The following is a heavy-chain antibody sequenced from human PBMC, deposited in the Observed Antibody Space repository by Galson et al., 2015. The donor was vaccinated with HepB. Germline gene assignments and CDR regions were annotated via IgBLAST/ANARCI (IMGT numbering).Heavy chain of an antibody. CDR3: AKGRFFDWFLSPLFDY. Sequence: SLRLSCAASGFTFSIFAMSWVRQAPGRGLEYVSGMSGSGHNTFYADSVKGRFTISRDNSKNTLYLQMNSLRAEDTAVYYCAKGRFFDWFLSPLFDYWGQGALVTVSS. V-gene: IGHV3-23*01. CDR1: GFTFSIFA. D-gene: IGHD3-9*01. CDR2: MSGSGHNT. J-gene: IGHJ4*02.